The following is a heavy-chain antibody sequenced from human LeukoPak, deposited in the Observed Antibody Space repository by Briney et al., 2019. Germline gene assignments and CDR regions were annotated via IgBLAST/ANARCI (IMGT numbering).Heavy chain of an antibody. CDR3: ARASGSYERYYYYGMDV. CDR1: GYTFTSYY. V-gene: IGHV1-46*01. Sequence: ASVTVSCKASGYTFTSYYMHWVRQAPGQGLEWMGRINPSGGSTSYAQKFQGRVTMTRDTSTSTVYMELSSLRSEDTAVYYCARASGSYERYYYYGMDVWGQGTTVTVSS. J-gene: IGHJ6*02. D-gene: IGHD1-26*01. CDR2: INPSGGST.